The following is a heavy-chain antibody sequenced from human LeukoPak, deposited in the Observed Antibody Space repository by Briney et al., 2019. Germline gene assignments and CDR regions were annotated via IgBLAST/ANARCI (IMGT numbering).Heavy chain of an antibody. V-gene: IGHV3-23*01. J-gene: IGHJ4*02. CDR2: ISGGSGGSP. D-gene: IGHD2-15*01. CDR1: GFTFSDYA. Sequence: GGSLRLSCAASGFTFSDYAMSWVRQAPGKGLELLSVISGGSGGSPYYADSVTGRFTVSRDNAKNSLYLQMNNLRAEDTAVYYCATNLYCSGGTCYIRDSDFWGQGTQVNVSS. CDR3: ATNLYCSGGTCYIRDSDF.